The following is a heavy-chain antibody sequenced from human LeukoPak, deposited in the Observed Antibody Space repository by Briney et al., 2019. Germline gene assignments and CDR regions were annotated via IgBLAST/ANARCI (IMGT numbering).Heavy chain of an antibody. J-gene: IGHJ4*02. CDR1: GFTFSSYG. CDR2: ISGSGGST. CDR3: AKIYCSTTSCHFDY. D-gene: IGHD2-2*01. V-gene: IGHV3-23*01. Sequence: GGSLRLPCAASGFTFSSYGMSWVRQAPGKGLEWVSAISGSGGSTYYADSVKGRFTISRDNPKNTLYLQMNSLRAEDTALYYCAKIYCSTTSCHFDYWGQGTLVTVSS.